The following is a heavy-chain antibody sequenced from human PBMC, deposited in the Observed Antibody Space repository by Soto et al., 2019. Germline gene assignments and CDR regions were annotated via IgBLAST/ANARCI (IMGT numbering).Heavy chain of an antibody. V-gene: IGHV1-69*02. Sequence: VHLVQSGAEVKKPGSSVTVSCKASGGTFSSHTISWVRQAPGQGLDWMGRILPILGVAGYAQRFQGKATFTADKSTGTAYMELSSLTFEDTAVYYCVGGYNDRLDYWGQGTLVTVSS. D-gene: IGHD5-12*01. J-gene: IGHJ4*02. CDR2: ILPILGVA. CDR1: GGTFSSHT. CDR3: VGGYNDRLDY.